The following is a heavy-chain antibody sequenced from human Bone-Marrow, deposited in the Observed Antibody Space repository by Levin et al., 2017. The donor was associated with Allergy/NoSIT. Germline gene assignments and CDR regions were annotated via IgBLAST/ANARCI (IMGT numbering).Heavy chain of an antibody. Sequence: GGSLRLSCAASGFTFSSDWMHWVRQGPGEGLVWVSRIRGDGNEVNYAESVKGRFTISRDNIKNTLYLQMNTLRVEDTAVYYCVRVPRVHTGPEDWGLGTLVTVSS. D-gene: IGHD2-2*01. CDR1: GFTFSSDW. CDR3: VRVPRVHTGPED. J-gene: IGHJ4*02. V-gene: IGHV3-74*01. CDR2: IRGDGNEV.